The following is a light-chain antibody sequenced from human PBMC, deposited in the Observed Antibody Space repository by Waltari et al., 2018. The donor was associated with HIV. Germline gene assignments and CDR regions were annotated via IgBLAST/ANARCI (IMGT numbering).Light chain of an antibody. V-gene: IGKV3D-15*01. CDR1: ESVRSN. CDR2: AN. J-gene: IGKJ1*01. Sequence: EIVMTQSPATLSVSPGERATLSCRATESVRSNLAWYQQKPGQAPRLLIYANARTAGIPGRFWASGSGTYFTLTISRLEPEDFAVYYCHQYGGSPRTFGQGTRV. CDR3: HQYGGSPRT.